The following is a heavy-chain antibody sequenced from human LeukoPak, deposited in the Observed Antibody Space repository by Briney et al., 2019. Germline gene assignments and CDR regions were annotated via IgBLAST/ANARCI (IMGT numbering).Heavy chain of an antibody. CDR3: ARGPGPIKA. Sequence: SQTESLICTVSGGSISSGSYYWSWIRQPAGKGLEWIGRTYTSGSTNYNPSLKSRVTISVDTSKNQFSLKLSSVTAADTAVYYCARGPGPIKAWGQGTLVTVSS. D-gene: IGHD5-12*01. J-gene: IGHJ5*02. V-gene: IGHV4-61*02. CDR2: TYTSGST. CDR1: GGSISSGSYY.